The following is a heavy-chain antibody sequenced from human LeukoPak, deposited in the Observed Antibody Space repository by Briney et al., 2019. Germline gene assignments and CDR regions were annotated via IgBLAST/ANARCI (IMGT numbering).Heavy chain of an antibody. CDR2: ISYDGSNK. J-gene: IGHJ4*02. V-gene: IGHV3-30-3*01. Sequence: GGSLRLSCAASGFTFSSYAMHWVRQAPGKRLEWVAVISYDGSNKYYADSVKGRFTISRDNSKNTLYLQMNSLRAEDTAVYYCARVGSSGWYFDYWGQGTLVTVSS. CDR3: ARVGSSGWYFDY. CDR1: GFTFSSYA. D-gene: IGHD6-19*01.